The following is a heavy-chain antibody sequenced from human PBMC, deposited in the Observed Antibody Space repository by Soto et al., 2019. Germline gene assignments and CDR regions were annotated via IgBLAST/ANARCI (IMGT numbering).Heavy chain of an antibody. CDR2: TSHDGVT. J-gene: IGHJ5*02. Sequence: SETLSLTCAVTGYSINNSDWWSWVRQSPGKGLEWIGETSHDGVTNYNPSLEGRVTISIDKSKNQFYLDLNSVTAADTAVYYCAREIPSRGAGWFDPWGQGTLVTVSS. CDR3: AREIPSRGAGWFDP. CDR1: GYSINNSDW. V-gene: IGHV4-4*02. D-gene: IGHD3-10*01.